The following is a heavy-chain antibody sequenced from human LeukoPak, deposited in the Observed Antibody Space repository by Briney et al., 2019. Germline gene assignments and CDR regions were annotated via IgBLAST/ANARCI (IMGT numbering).Heavy chain of an antibody. D-gene: IGHD3-22*01. Sequence: GRSVRLSCASSGLTDSSIYTRWARQAPGKGLEWVSVIYSGGSTYYADSVKGRFTISRDNSKNTVYLQMNSLRAEDTAVYYCARDLNYDSASWGQGTLVTVSS. CDR3: ARDLNYDSAS. V-gene: IGHV3-53*01. CDR1: GLTDSSIY. J-gene: IGHJ5*02. CDR2: IYSGGST.